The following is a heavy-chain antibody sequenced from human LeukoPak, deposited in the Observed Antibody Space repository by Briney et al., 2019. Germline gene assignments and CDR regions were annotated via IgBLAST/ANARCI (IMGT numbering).Heavy chain of an antibody. Sequence: SETLSLTCTVSGDSISSNGYYWGWIRRPPGKGLEWIGEINHSGSTNYNPSLKSRVTISVDTSKNQFSLKLSSVTAADTAVYYCARGYDSSGYQDYWGQGTLVTVSS. CDR3: ARGYDSSGYQDY. D-gene: IGHD3-22*01. J-gene: IGHJ4*02. V-gene: IGHV4-39*07. CDR2: INHSGST. CDR1: GDSISSNGYY.